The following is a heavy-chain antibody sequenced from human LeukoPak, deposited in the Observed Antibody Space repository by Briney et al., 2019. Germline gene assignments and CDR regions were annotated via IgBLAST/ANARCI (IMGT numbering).Heavy chain of an antibody. Sequence: SETLSLTCTVSGGSVSSYYWSWIRQPPGKGLEWIGYIYYSGSTNYNPSLKSRVTISVDTSKNQFSLKLSSVTAAGTAVYHCARDNWNYGSSMDVWGQGTTVTVSS. V-gene: IGHV4-59*02. J-gene: IGHJ6*02. D-gene: IGHD1-7*01. CDR3: ARDNWNYGSSMDV. CDR1: GGSVSSYY. CDR2: IYYSGST.